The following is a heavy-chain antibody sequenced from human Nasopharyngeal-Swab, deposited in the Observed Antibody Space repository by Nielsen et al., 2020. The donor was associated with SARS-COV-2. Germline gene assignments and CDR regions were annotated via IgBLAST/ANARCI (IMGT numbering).Heavy chain of an antibody. D-gene: IGHD3-22*01. J-gene: IGHJ3*02. CDR2: IYYSGST. Sequence: TLSLTCTVSGGSISSGGYYWSRIRQHPGKGLEWIGYIYYSGSTYYNPSLKSRVTISVDTSKNQFSLKLSSVTAADTAVYYCARARITMIVVDAFDIWGQGTMVTVSS. CDR1: GGSISSGGYY. V-gene: IGHV4-31*03. CDR3: ARARITMIVVDAFDI.